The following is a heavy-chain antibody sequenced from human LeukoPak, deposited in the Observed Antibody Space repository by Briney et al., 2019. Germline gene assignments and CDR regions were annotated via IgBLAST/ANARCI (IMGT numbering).Heavy chain of an antibody. CDR1: GYTFTGYS. CDR3: ARAEDCSSTSCYTFDY. Sequence: GASVKVSCKASGYTFTGYSMHWVRQAPGQGLEWMGWINPNSGGTNYAQKFQGRVTMTRDTSISTTYMELSRLRSDDTAVYYCARAEDCSSTSCYTFDYWGQGTLVTVSS. V-gene: IGHV1-2*02. J-gene: IGHJ4*02. CDR2: INPNSGGT. D-gene: IGHD2-2*02.